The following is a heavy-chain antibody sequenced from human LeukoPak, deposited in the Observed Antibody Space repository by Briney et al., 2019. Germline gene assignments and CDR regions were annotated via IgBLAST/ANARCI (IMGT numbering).Heavy chain of an antibody. J-gene: IGHJ4*02. CDR1: GFTVSSNY. V-gene: IGHV3-53*01. Sequence: PGGSLRLSCAASGFTVSSNYMSWVRQAPGKGLEWVSVIYSGGTTNYADSVKGRFTISRDKSKNTLFLQMNSLRAEDTAVYYCARGGYSSSWYHFDYWGQGTLVTVSS. D-gene: IGHD6-13*01. CDR2: IYSGGTT. CDR3: ARGGYSSSWYHFDY.